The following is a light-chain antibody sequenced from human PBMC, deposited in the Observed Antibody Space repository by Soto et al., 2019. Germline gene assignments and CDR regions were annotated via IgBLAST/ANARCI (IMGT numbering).Light chain of an antibody. CDR3: MQALQTPIA. Sequence: DIVMTQSPLSLPVTPGEPASISCRSGQSLLHSNGYNYLDWYLQKPGQSPQLLIYLGSNRASGVPDRFSGIGSGTDFTLKISRVEAEDVGVYYCMQALQTPIAFGQGTRLEIK. CDR1: QSLLHSNGYNY. J-gene: IGKJ5*01. CDR2: LGS. V-gene: IGKV2-28*01.